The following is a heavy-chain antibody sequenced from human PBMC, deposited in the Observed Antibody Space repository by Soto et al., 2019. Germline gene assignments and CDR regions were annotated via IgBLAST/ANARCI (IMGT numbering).Heavy chain of an antibody. D-gene: IGHD1-26*01. CDR1: GFTFSSYA. CDR3: AKAFHSGGDYYYYYGMDV. V-gene: IGHV3-23*01. J-gene: IGHJ6*02. Sequence: PGGSLRLSCAASGFTFSSYAMSWVRQAPGKGLEWVSAISGSGGSTYYADSVKGRFTISRDNSKNTLYLQMNSLRAEDTAVYYCAKAFHSGGDYYYYYGMDVWGQGTTVTVSS. CDR2: ISGSGGST.